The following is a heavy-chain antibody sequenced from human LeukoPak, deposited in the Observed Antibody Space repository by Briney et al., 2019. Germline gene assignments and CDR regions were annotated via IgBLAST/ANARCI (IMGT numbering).Heavy chain of an antibody. D-gene: IGHD6-13*01. Sequence: PGGSLRLSCAASGFTFSSYSMNWVRQAPGKGLEWVSSISSSSSYIYYADSVKGRFTISRDNAKNSLYLQMNSLRAEDTAVYYCAREAYSSSWYVDSWGQGTLVTVSS. CDR3: AREAYSSSWYVDS. J-gene: IGHJ4*02. CDR2: ISSSSSYI. V-gene: IGHV3-21*01. CDR1: GFTFSSYS.